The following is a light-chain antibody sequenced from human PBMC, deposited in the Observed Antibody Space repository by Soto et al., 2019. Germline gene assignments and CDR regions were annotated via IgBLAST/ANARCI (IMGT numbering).Light chain of an antibody. CDR1: SSNIGNNY. CDR2: DNN. J-gene: IGLJ2*01. Sequence: QSVLTQPPSVSAAPGQKVTISCSGSSSNIGNNYVSWYQQLPGTAPKFLIYDNNKRPSGIPDRFSGSKSGTSATLGITGLQTGDEADYYCGTWDSSLCVVVFGGGTKVTVL. CDR3: GTWDSSLCVVV. V-gene: IGLV1-51*01.